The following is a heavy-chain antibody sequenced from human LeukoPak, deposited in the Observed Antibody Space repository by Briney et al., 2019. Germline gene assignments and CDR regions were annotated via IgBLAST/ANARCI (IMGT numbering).Heavy chain of an antibody. CDR1: GFTFSSYS. CDR3: ARGDSSGYSYFDY. CDR2: TSSSSSYI. J-gene: IGHJ4*02. V-gene: IGHV3-21*01. Sequence: GGSLRLSCAASGFTFSSYSMNWVRQAPGKGLEWVSSTSSSSSYIYYADSVKGPFTISRDNAKNSLYLQMNSLRAEDTAVYYCARGDSSGYSYFDYWGQGTLVTVSS. D-gene: IGHD3-22*01.